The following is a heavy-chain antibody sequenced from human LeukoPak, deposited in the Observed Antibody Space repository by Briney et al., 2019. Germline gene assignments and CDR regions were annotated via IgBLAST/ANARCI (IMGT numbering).Heavy chain of an antibody. CDR2: IYYSGST. V-gene: IGHV4-59*08. J-gene: IGHJ4*02. CDR3: ARLEGGCDY. CDR1: GGSISSYY. D-gene: IGHD3-16*01. Sequence: ASETLSLTCTVSGGSISSYYWSWIRQPPGKGLEWIGYIYYSGSTNYNPSLKSRVTISVDTSKNQFSLKLSSVTAADTAVYYCARLEGGCDYWGQGTLVTVSS.